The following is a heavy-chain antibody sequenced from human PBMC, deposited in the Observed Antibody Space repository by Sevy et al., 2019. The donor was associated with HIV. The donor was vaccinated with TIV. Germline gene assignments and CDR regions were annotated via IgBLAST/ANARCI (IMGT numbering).Heavy chain of an antibody. Sequence: KQSQTLSLTCAISGDSVSSNSAAWNWIRQSPSRGLEWLGRTYYRSKWYNDYAVSVKSRITINPDTSNNQFSLQLKSVTPEDTAVYYCARAGGGGYCSGGSCYSSYYYFYGMDVWGQGTTVTVSS. CDR3: ARAGGGGYCSGGSCYSSYYYFYGMDV. J-gene: IGHJ6*02. D-gene: IGHD2-15*01. V-gene: IGHV6-1*01. CDR1: GDSVSSNSAA. CDR2: TYYRSKWYN.